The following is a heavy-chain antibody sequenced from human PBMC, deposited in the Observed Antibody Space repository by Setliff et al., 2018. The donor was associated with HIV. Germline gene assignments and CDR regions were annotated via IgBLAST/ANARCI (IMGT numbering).Heavy chain of an antibody. CDR3: AKGHYSSGDSKQNGFDM. CDR1: GFTFSNYA. D-gene: IGHD3-22*01. Sequence: GESLKISCAASGFTFSNYAMNWVRQAPGKGLEWVSTISGSGGLTFYSDPVKGRFTISRDNSKNTLYLQMNSLRAEDTVVYYCAKGHYSSGDSKQNGFDMWGQGTMVTVSS. V-gene: IGHV3-23*01. J-gene: IGHJ3*02. CDR2: ISGSGGLT.